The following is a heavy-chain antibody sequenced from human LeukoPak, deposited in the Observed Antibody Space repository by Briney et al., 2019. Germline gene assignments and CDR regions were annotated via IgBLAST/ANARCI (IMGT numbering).Heavy chain of an antibody. Sequence: ASVKVSCKASGGTFISYAISWVRQAPGQGLEWMGGIIPIFGTANYAQKFQGRVTITADESTSTAYMELSSLRSEDTAVYYCASTPFYCTNGVCPDAWFDSWGQGTLVTVSS. J-gene: IGHJ5*01. CDR3: ASTPFYCTNGVCPDAWFDS. CDR1: GGTFISYA. V-gene: IGHV1-69*13. CDR2: IIPIFGTA. D-gene: IGHD2-8*01.